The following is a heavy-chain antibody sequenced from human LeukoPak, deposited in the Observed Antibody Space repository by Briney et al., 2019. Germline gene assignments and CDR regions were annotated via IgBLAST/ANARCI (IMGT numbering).Heavy chain of an antibody. V-gene: IGHV3-9*03. CDR3: AKDIYHYYDSSGYYDY. Sequence: GGSLRLSCAASGFTFSSYGMHWVRQAPGKGLERVSGISWNSGSIGYADSVKGRFTISRDNAKNSLYLQMNSLRAEDMALYYCAKDIYHYYDSSGYYDYWGQGTLVTVSS. J-gene: IGHJ4*02. CDR1: GFTFSSYG. CDR2: ISWNSGSI. D-gene: IGHD3-22*01.